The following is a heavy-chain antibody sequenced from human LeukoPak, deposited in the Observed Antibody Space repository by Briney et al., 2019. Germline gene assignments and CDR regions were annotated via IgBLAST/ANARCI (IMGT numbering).Heavy chain of an antibody. CDR1: GYTLTSYD. CDR3: ARGKLTGPYFDY. D-gene: IGHD1-20*01. CDR2: MNPNSGNT. Sequence: ASVKVSCKASGYTLTSYDINWVRQATGQGLEWMGWMNPNSGNTGYAQKFQGRVTMTRNTSISTAYMELSSLRSEDTAVYYCARGKLTGPYFDYWGQGTLVTVSS. J-gene: IGHJ4*02. V-gene: IGHV1-8*01.